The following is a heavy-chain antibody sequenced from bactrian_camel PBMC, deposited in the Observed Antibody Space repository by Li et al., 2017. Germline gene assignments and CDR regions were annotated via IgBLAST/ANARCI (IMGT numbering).Heavy chain of an antibody. V-gene: IGHV3S53*01. CDR1: EYTYSTYC. Sequence: QVQLVESGGGSAQAGGSLRLSCAASEYTYSTYCMGWFRQAPGKQREGVATLDSDGSTSYAGSVKGRFTISKDKAKNTLYLQMNSLKPEDTAMYYCAADWGARGSCLNVNEYNYWGQGTQVTVS. CDR2: LDSDGST. J-gene: IGHJ4*01. D-gene: IGHD2*01. CDR3: AADWGARGSCLNVNEYNY.